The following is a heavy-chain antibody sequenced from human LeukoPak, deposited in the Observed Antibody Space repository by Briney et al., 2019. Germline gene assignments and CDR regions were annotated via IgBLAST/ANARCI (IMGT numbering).Heavy chain of an antibody. CDR2: INSDGSST. V-gene: IGHV3-74*01. J-gene: IGHJ4*02. CDR3: ARGRGTIYMFDY. D-gene: IGHD2/OR15-2a*01. CDR1: GFTFNRYW. Sequence: GGSLRLSCAASGFTFNRYWMHWVRQVPGKGLVWVSRINSDGSSTTYADSVKGRFTISRNNARNTLYLQMNSLRAEDTAVYYCARGRGTIYMFDYWGQGTLVTVSS.